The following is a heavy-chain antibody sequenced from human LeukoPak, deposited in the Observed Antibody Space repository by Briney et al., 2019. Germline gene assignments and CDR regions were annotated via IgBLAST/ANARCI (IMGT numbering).Heavy chain of an antibody. D-gene: IGHD2-2*01. J-gene: IGHJ6*02. V-gene: IGHV4-34*01. CDR2: INHSGST. CDR3: ARGYCSSTSCYYYYYGMDV. CDR1: GGSISSYY. Sequence: SETLSLTCTVSGGSISSYYWSWIRQPPGKGLEWIGEINHSGSTNYNPSLKSRVTISVDTSKNQFSLKLSSVTAADTAVYYCARGYCSSTSCYYYYYGMDVWGQGTTVTVSS.